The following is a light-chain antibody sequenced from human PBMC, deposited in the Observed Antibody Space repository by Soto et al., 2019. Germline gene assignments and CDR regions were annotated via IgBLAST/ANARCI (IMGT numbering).Light chain of an antibody. CDR1: QSVSSSY. V-gene: IGKV3-15*01. J-gene: IGKJ1*01. CDR3: QQYNNWPRT. CDR2: GAS. Sequence: EIVLTQSPGTLSLSPGERATLSCRASQSVSSSYLAWYQHRPGQAPRLLISGASTRATGIPARFSGSGSETEFTLTISSLQSEDFAVYYCQQYNNWPRTFGQGTKVDNK.